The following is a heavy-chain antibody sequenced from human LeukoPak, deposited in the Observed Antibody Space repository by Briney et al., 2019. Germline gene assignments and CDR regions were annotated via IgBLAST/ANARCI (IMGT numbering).Heavy chain of an antibody. CDR3: ARAFGSGSQVINYFDF. Sequence: PGGSLRLSCAASGFTFITYWMHWVRQAPGKGLVGVSSINSDGSTTTYADSVKGRFTISRDNAKNMVYLQMNSLRAEDTAVYYCARAFGSGSQVINYFDFWGQGTLVTVSS. D-gene: IGHD3-10*01. J-gene: IGHJ4*02. CDR2: INSDGSTT. V-gene: IGHV3-74*01. CDR1: GFTFITYW.